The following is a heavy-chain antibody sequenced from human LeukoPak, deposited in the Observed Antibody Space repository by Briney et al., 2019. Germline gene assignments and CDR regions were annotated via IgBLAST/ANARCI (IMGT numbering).Heavy chain of an antibody. CDR1: GGTFSSYA. V-gene: IGHV1-69*13. J-gene: IGHJ4*02. CDR2: IIPIFGTA. D-gene: IGHD3-22*01. CDR3: ARDIHYYDSSGYYPGYFDY. Sequence: ASVKLSCTASGGTFSSYAISWVRHAPGQGLEWMRGIIPIFGTANYAQKFQGRVTITADESTSTAYMELSSLRSEDTAVYYCARDIHYYDSSGYYPGYFDYWGQGTLVTVSS.